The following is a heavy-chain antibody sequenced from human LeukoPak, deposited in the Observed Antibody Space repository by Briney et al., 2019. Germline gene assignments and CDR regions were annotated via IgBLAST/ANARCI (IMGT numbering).Heavy chain of an antibody. CDR1: GYTFTNYY. V-gene: IGHV1-69*10. D-gene: IGHD3-3*01. J-gene: IGHJ6*04. CDR2: FIPILGTA. Sequence: SVKVSCKASGYTFTNYYMYWVRQAPGQGLEWMGVFIPILGTANSTQKFQDRVTITADISTNTVYMELSSLRSEDTAVYFCAGIPVFGVVLHQEPVWGKGTTVTVSS. CDR3: AGIPVFGVVLHQEPV.